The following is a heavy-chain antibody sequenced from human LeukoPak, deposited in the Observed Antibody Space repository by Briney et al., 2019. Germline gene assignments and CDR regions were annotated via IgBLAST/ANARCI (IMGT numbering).Heavy chain of an antibody. Sequence: PGGSLRLSCAASGFIFSNYAMHWVRRAPGQGLKWVTLMSHDGSNIQYLDSVKGRFTISRDNSKNTVYLQMNSLRDEDTAMYYCARGNGPGSYLIGYWGQGTLVTVSS. CDR3: ARGNGPGSYLIGY. CDR1: GFIFSNYA. D-gene: IGHD3-10*01. J-gene: IGHJ4*02. V-gene: IGHV3-30*04. CDR2: MSHDGSNI.